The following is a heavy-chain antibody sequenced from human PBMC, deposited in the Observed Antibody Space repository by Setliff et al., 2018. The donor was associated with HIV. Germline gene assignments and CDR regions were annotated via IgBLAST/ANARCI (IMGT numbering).Heavy chain of an antibody. CDR1: GGSLSGHY. Sequence: SETLSLTCAVYGGSLSGHYWSWIRQPPGKGLEWIGEINHSGSTNYNPSLKSRVTISVDTSKNQFSLKLSSVTAADTAVYYCARAYYSYYTDVWGKGTTVTVSS. V-gene: IGHV4-34*01. CDR2: INHSGST. CDR3: ARAYYSYYTDV. J-gene: IGHJ6*03.